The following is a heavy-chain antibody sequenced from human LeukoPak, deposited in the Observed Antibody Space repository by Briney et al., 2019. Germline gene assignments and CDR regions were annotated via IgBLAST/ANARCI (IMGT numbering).Heavy chain of an antibody. V-gene: IGHV4-59*12. J-gene: IGHJ3*02. D-gene: IGHD6-19*01. CDR3: ARSSKTQWLSPGDGFDI. Sequence: PSETLSLTCTVSGGSISSYYWSWIRQPPGKGLEWIGYIYYSGSTNYNPSLKSRVTISVDTSKNQFTLKFTSMTAADTAVYYCARSSKTQWLSPGDGFDIWGRGTLVTVSS. CDR2: IYYSGST. CDR1: GGSISSYY.